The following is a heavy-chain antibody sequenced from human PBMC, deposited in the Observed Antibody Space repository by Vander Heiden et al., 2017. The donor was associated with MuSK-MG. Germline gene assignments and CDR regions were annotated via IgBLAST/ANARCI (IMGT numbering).Heavy chain of an antibody. J-gene: IGHJ3*02. V-gene: IGHV3-23*01. CDR1: RFPFSSYA. Sequence: EVQLLESGGGLIQLGGSLRLSCAASRFPFSSYAMSWVRQAPGKGLEWVSAISGNGDSTYYADSVRGRFIISRDNSKNTLYLQMNSLRAEDTAVYHCAKDRDGYNSAFDIWGQGTMVTVSS. CDR2: ISGNGDST. D-gene: IGHD5-12*01. CDR3: AKDRDGYNSAFDI.